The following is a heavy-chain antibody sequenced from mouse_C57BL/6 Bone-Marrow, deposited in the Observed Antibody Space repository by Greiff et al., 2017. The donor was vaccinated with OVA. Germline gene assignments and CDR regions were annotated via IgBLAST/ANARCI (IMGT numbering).Heavy chain of an antibody. V-gene: IGHV1-85*01. CDR3: AREEGLGHPYYFDY. J-gene: IGHJ2*01. Sequence: VQLLESGPELVKPGASVKLSCKASGYTFTSYDINWVKQRPGQGLEWIGWIYPRDGSTKYNEKFKGKATLTVDTSSSTAYMELHSLTSEDSAVYFGAREEGLGHPYYFDYWGQGTTLTVSS. D-gene: IGHD4-1*01. CDR2: IYPRDGST. CDR1: GYTFTSYD.